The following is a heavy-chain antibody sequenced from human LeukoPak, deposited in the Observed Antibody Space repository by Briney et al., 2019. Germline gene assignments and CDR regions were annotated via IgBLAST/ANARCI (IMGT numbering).Heavy chain of an antibody. CDR3: ARDRRRLRGMNGDGDAFDI. Sequence: GGSLRLSCAASGFTVSSNYMSWVRQAPGKGLEWVAVIYSGGSTYYADSVKGRFTISRDNSKNTLYLQMNSLRVEDTAVYFCARDRRRLRGMNGDGDAFDIWGQGTMVTVSS. CDR1: GFTVSSNY. V-gene: IGHV3-66*01. J-gene: IGHJ3*02. CDR2: IYSGGST. D-gene: IGHD1-1*01.